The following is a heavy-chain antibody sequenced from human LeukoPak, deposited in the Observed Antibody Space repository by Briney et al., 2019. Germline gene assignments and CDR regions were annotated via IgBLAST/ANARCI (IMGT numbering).Heavy chain of an antibody. CDR2: INSNGGSK. CDR1: GFTFSSYS. D-gene: IGHD3-10*01. V-gene: IGHV3-64D*06. Sequence: GGSLRLSCSASGFTFSSYSMNWVRQAPGKGLEYVSTINSNGGSKYYADSVKGRFTISRDNSKNALYLQMSSLRAEDTAVYYCLKLYGSGDWRQGTLVSVSS. CDR3: LKLYGSGD. J-gene: IGHJ4*02.